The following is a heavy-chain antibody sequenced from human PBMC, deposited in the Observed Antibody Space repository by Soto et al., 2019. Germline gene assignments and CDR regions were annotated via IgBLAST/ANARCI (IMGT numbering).Heavy chain of an antibody. J-gene: IGHJ5*02. CDR1: APTPTPPS. Sequence: QVQLVQSGAEVKQPGASAKVSCQAPAPTPTPPSLPPPPQAPGQGLEWMGVINPHGGSTAYAQRFQGRVTMTRDTPTSTVYMQLTSLRSEDTAVYYCARSSGGNYGIIIEGSNWFAPWGQGTLVTVSS. D-gene: IGHD3-16*01. CDR2: INPHGGST. V-gene: IGHV1-46*01. CDR3: ARSSGGNYGIIIEGSNWFAP.